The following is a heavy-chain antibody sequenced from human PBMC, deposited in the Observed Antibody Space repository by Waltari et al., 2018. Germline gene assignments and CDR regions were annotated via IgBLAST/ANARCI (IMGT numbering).Heavy chain of an antibody. CDR2: SIPILGIA. Sequence: QVQLVQSGAEVKKPGSSVKVSCKASGGTFSSYTISWVRQAPGQGLEWMGRSIPILGIANYAQKVQGRVTMTADKSTSTAYMELSSLRSEDTAVYYCARERPHFDYWGQGTLVTVSS. V-gene: IGHV1-69*08. J-gene: IGHJ4*02. CDR3: ARERPHFDY. CDR1: GGTFSSYT.